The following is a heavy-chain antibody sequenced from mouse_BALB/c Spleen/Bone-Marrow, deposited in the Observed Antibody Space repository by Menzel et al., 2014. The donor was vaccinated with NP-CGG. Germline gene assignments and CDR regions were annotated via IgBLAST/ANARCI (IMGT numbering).Heavy chain of an antibody. CDR1: ISLSKSGMGL. Sequence: QVTLKESGPGILQPSQTLSLAYTFSGISLSKSGMGLSWLRKPSGKALEWLTSFWNNDNYYNPSLKSRLEVSKETSNNQIFLRLTSVDTADSATNFCAWGAGCGNWDWYFDVWGAGTTVTASS. CDR2: WNNDNY. J-gene: IGHJ1*01. D-gene: IGHD2-1*01. CDR3: WGAGCGNWDWYFDV. V-gene: IGHV8-2*01.